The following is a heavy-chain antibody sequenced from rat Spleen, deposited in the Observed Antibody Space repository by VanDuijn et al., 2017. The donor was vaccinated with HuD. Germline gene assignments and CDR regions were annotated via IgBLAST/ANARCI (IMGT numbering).Heavy chain of an antibody. CDR2: ISYDGSST. V-gene: IGHV5-7*01. CDR1: GFTFSDYN. Sequence: EVQLVESGGGLVQPGRSLKLSCAASGFTFSDYNMAWVRQAPKKGLEWVATISYDGSSTYYRDSVKGRFTISSDNAKNTVYLQMNSLMSEDTATYYCGKDMNYYSTYPFYLMGAWGQGTSVTVSS. J-gene: IGHJ4*01. CDR3: GKDMNYYSTYPFYLMGA. D-gene: IGHD1-2*01.